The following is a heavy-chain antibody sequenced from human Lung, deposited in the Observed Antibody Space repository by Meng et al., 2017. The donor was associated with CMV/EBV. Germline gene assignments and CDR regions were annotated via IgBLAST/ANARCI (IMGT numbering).Heavy chain of an antibody. CDR1: GFTFSRFA. J-gene: IGHJ4*02. V-gene: IGHV3-30-3*01. CDR3: ARDGLDYSSTWSYNYFDY. Sequence: GGSLRLXCTASGFTFSRFAFHWVRQAPGKGLEWVAIISKDGSNKYYADSVKGRFTITRDNSKNALYLRMNSLRLEDTAVYYCARDGLDYSSTWSYNYFDYWGQGTLVTVSS. D-gene: IGHD6-13*01. CDR2: ISKDGSNK.